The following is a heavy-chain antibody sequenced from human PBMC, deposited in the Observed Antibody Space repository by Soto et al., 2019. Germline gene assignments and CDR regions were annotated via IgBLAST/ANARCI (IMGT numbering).Heavy chain of an antibody. V-gene: IGHV4-30-4*01. CDR1: GGSISSGDYY. D-gene: IGHD2-15*01. J-gene: IGHJ5*02. CDR3: ASYSDYALSNWFDP. Sequence: SETLSLTCTVSGGSISSGDYYWSWIRQPPGKGLEWIGYIYYSGSTYYNPSLKSRVTISVDTSKNQFSLKLSSVTAADTAVYYCASYSDYALSNWFDPWGQGTLVTVSS. CDR2: IYYSGST.